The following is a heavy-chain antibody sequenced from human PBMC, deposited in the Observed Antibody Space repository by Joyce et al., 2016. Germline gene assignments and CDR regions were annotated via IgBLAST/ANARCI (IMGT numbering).Heavy chain of an antibody. CDR3: ARDLLGNIPFDS. D-gene: IGHD7-27*01. CDR1: GFIFSRYG. J-gene: IGHJ4*02. V-gene: IGHV3-33*01. Sequence: QVVLVESGGAVVQPGGSLRLSCATSGFIFSRYGMNWVRRAPGKGPEWEAAIWYEGINENYGDSVKCLFTISRDNSKNTLYLQIDSLTADDTGMYYCARDLLGNIPFDSWGPGTLVFVSS. CDR2: IWYEGINE.